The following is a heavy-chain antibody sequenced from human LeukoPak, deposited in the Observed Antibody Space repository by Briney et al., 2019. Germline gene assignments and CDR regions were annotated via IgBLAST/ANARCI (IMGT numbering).Heavy chain of an antibody. D-gene: IGHD4-17*01. J-gene: IGHJ6*03. CDR3: ARDPEHGDYYYYYYMDV. V-gene: IGHV3-21*06. Sequence: VGSLRLSCVASGFTFSTYSMNWVRQAPGKGLEWVSSISSSSSYIYYADSVKGRFTISRDNAKNSLYLQMSSLRAEDTAVYYCARDPEHGDYYYYYYMDVWGKGTTVTVSS. CDR2: ISSSSSYI. CDR1: GFTFSTYS.